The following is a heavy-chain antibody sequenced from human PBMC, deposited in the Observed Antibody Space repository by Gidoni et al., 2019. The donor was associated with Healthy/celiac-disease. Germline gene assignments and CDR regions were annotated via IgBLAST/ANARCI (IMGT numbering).Heavy chain of an antibody. CDR2: INHSGST. CDR3: ARGPHRQARLVILNYYYYGMDV. Sequence: QVQLQQWGAGLLKPSETLYLPCAVYGGSFSGYYSSWIRQPPGKGLEWIGEINHSGSTNYNPSLNSRVTISVDTSKNQFSLKLSSVTAADTAVYYCARGPHRQARLVILNYYYYGMDVWGQGTTVTVSS. CDR1: GGSFSGYY. V-gene: IGHV4-34*01. J-gene: IGHJ6*02. D-gene: IGHD3-9*01.